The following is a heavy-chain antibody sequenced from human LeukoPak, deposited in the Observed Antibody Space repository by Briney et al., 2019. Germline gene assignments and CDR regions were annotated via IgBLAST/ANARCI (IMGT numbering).Heavy chain of an antibody. CDR2: ISGSGGST. J-gene: IGHJ4*02. Sequence: GGSLRLSCAASGFTFNSYAMSWVRQAPGKGLEWVSAISGSGGSTYYADSVKGRFTISRDNSKNTLYLQMNSLRAEDTAVYYCASHYYDSGDASYDYWGQGTLVTVSS. D-gene: IGHD3-22*01. V-gene: IGHV3-23*01. CDR3: ASHYYDSGDASYDY. CDR1: GFTFNSYA.